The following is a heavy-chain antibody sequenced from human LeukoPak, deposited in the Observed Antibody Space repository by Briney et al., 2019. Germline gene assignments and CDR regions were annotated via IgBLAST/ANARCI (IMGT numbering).Heavy chain of an antibody. CDR3: AGGISATGGG. V-gene: IGHV3-74*01. CDR2: INSDGSIT. J-gene: IGHJ3*01. CDR1: GFTFSTYW. D-gene: IGHD6-13*01. Sequence: GGSLRLSCAASGFTFSTYWMHWVRQVPGKGLVWVSRINSDGSITTYADSVKGRFTISRDNAKNTLYLQMNSLRVEDTAAYYCAGGISATGGGWGQGTMVTVSS.